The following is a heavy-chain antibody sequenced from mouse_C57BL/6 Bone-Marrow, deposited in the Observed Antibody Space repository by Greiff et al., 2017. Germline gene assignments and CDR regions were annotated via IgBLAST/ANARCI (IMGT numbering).Heavy chain of an antibody. J-gene: IGHJ2*01. D-gene: IGHD1-1*01. CDR3: TRSLIYYGTNY. Sequence: EVKLQESGAELVKPGASVKLSCTASGFNIKDYYIHWVKQRTEQGLEWIGRIDPEDGETKYAPKFQDKATITADTSSNTAYLQLSSLTSEDTVVYYCTRSLIYYGTNYWGQGTTLTVSS. V-gene: IGHV14-2*01. CDR1: GFNIKDYY. CDR2: IDPEDGET.